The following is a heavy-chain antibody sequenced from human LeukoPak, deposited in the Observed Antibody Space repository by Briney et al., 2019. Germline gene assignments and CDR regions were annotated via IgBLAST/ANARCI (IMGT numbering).Heavy chain of an antibody. Sequence: GGSLRLACAASGSRFSSYAMSWVRQAPGKGLEWVSAISGSGVSTYYADSVKGRFTVSRDNSKNTLYLQMSSLRAEDTAVYYCAKDERNWNYNLASQTYDWGQGTLVTVSS. D-gene: IGHD1-7*01. V-gene: IGHV3-23*01. CDR2: ISGSGVST. J-gene: IGHJ4*02. CDR3: AKDERNWNYNLASQTYD. CDR1: GSRFSSYA.